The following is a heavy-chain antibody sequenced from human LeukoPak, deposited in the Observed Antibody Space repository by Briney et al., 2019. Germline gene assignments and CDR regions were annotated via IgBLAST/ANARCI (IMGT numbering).Heavy chain of an antibody. CDR2: FDPEDGET. D-gene: IGHD3-10*01. CDR3: ARGGGDFDY. J-gene: IGHJ4*02. CDR1: GYTLTELS. Sequence: ASVKVSCKVSGYTLTELSMHWVRQAPGKGLEWMGGFDPEDGETIYAQKFQGRVTMTRNTSISTAYMELSSLRSEDTAVYYCARGGGDFDYWGQGTLVTVSS. V-gene: IGHV1-24*01.